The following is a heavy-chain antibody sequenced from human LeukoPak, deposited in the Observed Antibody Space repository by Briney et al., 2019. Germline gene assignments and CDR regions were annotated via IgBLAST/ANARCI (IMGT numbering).Heavy chain of an antibody. Sequence: GGSLRLSCAASGFTFSSYAMSWVRQAPGKGLEWVSAISGSGGSTYYADSLKGRFTISRDNSKNTLYLQMNSLRAEDTAVYYCAGVDSGYSSGWGGAFDIWGQGTMVTVSS. V-gene: IGHV3-23*01. D-gene: IGHD6-19*01. J-gene: IGHJ3*02. CDR1: GFTFSSYA. CDR2: ISGSGGST. CDR3: AGVDSGYSSGWGGAFDI.